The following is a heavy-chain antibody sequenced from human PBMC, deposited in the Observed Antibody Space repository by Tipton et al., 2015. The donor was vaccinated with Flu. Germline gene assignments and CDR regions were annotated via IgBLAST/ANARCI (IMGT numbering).Heavy chain of an antibody. J-gene: IGHJ6*02. CDR2: IKQDGSEK. CDR1: GFTFSRYA. Sequence: SLRLSCAASGFTFSRYAMSWVRQTPGKGLEWVANIKQDGSEKYYVDSVKGRFTISRDNAKNSLYLQMNSLRAEDTAVYYCAAGDAMDVWGQGTTVTVSS. V-gene: IGHV3-7*01. CDR3: AAGDAMDV. D-gene: IGHD3-10*01.